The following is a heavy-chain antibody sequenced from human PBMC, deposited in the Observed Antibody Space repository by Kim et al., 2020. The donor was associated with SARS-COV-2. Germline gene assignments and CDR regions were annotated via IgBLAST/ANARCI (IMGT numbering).Heavy chain of an antibody. CDR3: SKWQWERGGGLVDY. Sequence: GGSLRLSCAASGFTFARYAMSWVRQAPGKGLEWVSSIDGIGGTTYYADSVKGRFTISRDNSKSTLYLQMDSLRPEDTAKYFCSKWQWERGGGLVDYWCQG. J-gene: IGHJ4*02. CDR2: IDGIGGTT. CDR1: GFTFARYA. D-gene: IGHD1-26*01. V-gene: IGHV3-23*01.